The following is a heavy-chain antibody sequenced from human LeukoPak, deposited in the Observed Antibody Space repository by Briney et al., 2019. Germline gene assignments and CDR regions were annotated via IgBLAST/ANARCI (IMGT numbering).Heavy chain of an antibody. J-gene: IGHJ3*01. CDR2: VRDNGEN. D-gene: IGHD5-18*01. CDR1: GGSINAFY. V-gene: IGHV4-59*08. CDR3: ARQPANTAAFDV. Sequence: TPSETLSLTCSVSGGSINAFYWSWIRQPPGKGLEWIAYVRDNGENNYNPSLKSRVAIPLDTANNQISLRLNFVTAADTAIYYCARQPANTAAFDVWGQGTMVTVSS.